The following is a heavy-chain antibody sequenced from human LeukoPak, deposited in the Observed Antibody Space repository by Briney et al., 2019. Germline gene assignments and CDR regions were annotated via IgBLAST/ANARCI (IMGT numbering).Heavy chain of an antibody. Sequence: GGSLRLSCAASGFTFSSHAMSWVLQAPVKGLEWVATISGSGSSTYYADSVKGRFTISRDNPKNTLYLQMNSLRAEDTALYYCATVGYYYYMDVWGKGTTVTVSS. J-gene: IGHJ6*03. CDR1: GFTFSSHA. V-gene: IGHV3-23*01. CDR3: ATVGYYYYMDV. CDR2: ISGSGSST.